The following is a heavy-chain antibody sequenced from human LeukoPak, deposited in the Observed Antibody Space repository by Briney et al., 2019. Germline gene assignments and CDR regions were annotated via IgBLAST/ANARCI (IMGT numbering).Heavy chain of an antibody. Sequence: ASVKVSCKASGGTFSSYAISWVRQAPGQGLEWMGRIIPILGIANYAQKFRGRVTITADKSTSTAYMELSSLRSEDTAVYYCARDQGYSYGLYFDCWGQGTLVTVSS. V-gene: IGHV1-69*04. CDR3: ARDQGYSYGLYFDC. J-gene: IGHJ4*02. D-gene: IGHD5-18*01. CDR1: GGTFSSYA. CDR2: IIPILGIA.